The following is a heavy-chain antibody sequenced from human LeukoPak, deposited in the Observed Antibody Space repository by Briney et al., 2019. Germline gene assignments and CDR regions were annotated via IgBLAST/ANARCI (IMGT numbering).Heavy chain of an antibody. D-gene: IGHD1-26*01. CDR3: ATSKYSGSY. CDR2: IKQDGSEK. J-gene: IGHJ4*02. CDR1: GFTFSHYW. Sequence: GGSLRLSCAASGFTFSHYWMSWVRQAPGKGLEWVANIKQDGSEKYYVDSMKGRFTISRDNSKNTLNLQMNSLRAEDTAVYYCATSKYSGSYWGQGTLVTVSS. V-gene: IGHV3-7*03.